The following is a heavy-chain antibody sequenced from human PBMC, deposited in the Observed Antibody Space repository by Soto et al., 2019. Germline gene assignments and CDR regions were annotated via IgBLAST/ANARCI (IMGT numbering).Heavy chain of an antibody. Sequence: SETLSLTCAVSGGSISSGGYSWSWIRQPPGKGLEWIGYIYHSGSTYYNPSLKSRVTISVDRSKNQFSLKLSSVTAADTAVYYCARAVAGMLDYWGQGTLVTVSS. CDR3: ARAVAGMLDY. CDR2: IYHSGST. V-gene: IGHV4-30-2*01. CDR1: GGSISSGGYS. D-gene: IGHD6-13*01. J-gene: IGHJ4*02.